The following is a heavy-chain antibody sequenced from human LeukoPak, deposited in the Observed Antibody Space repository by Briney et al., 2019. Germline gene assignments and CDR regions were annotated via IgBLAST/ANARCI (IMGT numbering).Heavy chain of an antibody. CDR3: ARDLSFRDGA. D-gene: IGHD3-16*01. CDR2: ISGSGGST. J-gene: IGHJ5*02. CDR1: GFTFSSYA. V-gene: IGHV3-23*01. Sequence: PGGSLRLSCAASGFTFSSYAMSWVRQAPGKGLEWVSAISGSGGSTYYADSVKGRFTISRDNAKNSLYLQMNSLRAEDTAVYYCARDLSFRDGAWGQGTLVTVSS.